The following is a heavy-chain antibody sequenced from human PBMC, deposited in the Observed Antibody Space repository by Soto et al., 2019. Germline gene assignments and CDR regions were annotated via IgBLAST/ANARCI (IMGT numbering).Heavy chain of an antibody. CDR1: GGFLSESY. J-gene: IGHJ5*02. D-gene: IGHD3-16*01. CDR3: VRIRYQLPSSVLWLDP. CDR2: INHVGGT. V-gene: IGHV4-34*01. Sequence: SETLSLTCAVYGGFLSESYWTWIRQPPGKGLEWIGEINHVGGTNYNPSLKSRVAMSVDTSQNQFSLRLISVTAADTAMYFCVRIRYQLPSSVLWLDPWGQGTPVTVSS.